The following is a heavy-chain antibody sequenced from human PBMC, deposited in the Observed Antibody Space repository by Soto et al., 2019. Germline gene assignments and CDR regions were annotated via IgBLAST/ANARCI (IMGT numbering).Heavy chain of an antibody. V-gene: IGHV4-59*01. Sequence: SGTLSLTCTVSGGCMCIYFWSWALQPPGKGLEWIGYIYYTGSTNYNPSLKSRVTISLDTSKNQFSLKLSSVTAADTAVYYCASTGSYPNWFDPWGQGTLVTVSS. CDR1: GGCMCIYF. CDR2: IYYTGST. CDR3: ASTGSYPNWFDP. D-gene: IGHD3-10*01. J-gene: IGHJ5*02.